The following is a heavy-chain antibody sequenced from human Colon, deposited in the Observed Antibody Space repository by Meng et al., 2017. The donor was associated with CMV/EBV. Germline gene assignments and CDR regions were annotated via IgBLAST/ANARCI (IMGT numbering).Heavy chain of an antibody. J-gene: IGHJ6*02. Sequence: GGSLRLSCVVFGFSLSDYWMNWVRQAPGKGLEWVANIKQGGSDKHYVDSVKGRFIVSRDNGKNSLHLQMNNLRAEDTGVYYCARGGCIGSNCYRNYYYYGMDVWGQGTTVTVSS. CDR2: IKQGGSDK. V-gene: IGHV3-7*01. D-gene: IGHD2-15*01. CDR1: GFSLSDYW. CDR3: ARGGCIGSNCYRNYYYYGMDV.